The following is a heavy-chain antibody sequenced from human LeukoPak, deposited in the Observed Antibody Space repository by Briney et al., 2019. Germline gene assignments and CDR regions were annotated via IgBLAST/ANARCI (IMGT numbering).Heavy chain of an antibody. D-gene: IGHD1-26*01. J-gene: IGHJ6*02. Sequence: GASVKVSCKVSGHTFTNYDINWVRQATGQGLEWVGWMNPNSGNTGYAQKFRGRVTMTRNTSISTAYMELNSLRSEDTAVYYCARKNVGVTSYYYYYYGMDVWGQGPRSPSP. V-gene: IGHV1-8*01. CDR3: ARKNVGVTSYYYYYYGMDV. CDR2: MNPNSGNT. CDR1: GHTFTNYD.